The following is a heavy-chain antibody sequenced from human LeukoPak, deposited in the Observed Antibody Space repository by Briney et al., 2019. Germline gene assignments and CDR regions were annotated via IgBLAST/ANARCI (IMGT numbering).Heavy chain of an antibody. CDR2: ISYDGSNK. Sequence: GGSLRLSCAASGFTFSSYAMHWARQAPGKGLEWVAVISYDGSNKYYADSVKGRFTISRDNSKNTLYLQMNSLRAEDTAVYYCARAPWGEADTAMVNFDYWGQGTLVTVSS. V-gene: IGHV3-30*04. D-gene: IGHD5-18*01. J-gene: IGHJ4*02. CDR3: ARAPWGEADTAMVNFDY. CDR1: GFTFSSYA.